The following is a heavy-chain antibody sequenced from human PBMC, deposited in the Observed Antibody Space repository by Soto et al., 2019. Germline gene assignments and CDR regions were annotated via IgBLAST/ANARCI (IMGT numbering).Heavy chain of an antibody. CDR1: GGTSTIYT. CDR2: IVPTLRIT. V-gene: IGHV1-69*08. Sequence: QVQLVQSGAEVKKPGASLRVSCETSGGTSTIYTITWVRQATGQGLQWMGRIVPTLRITNYAQEYQGRLTITADSSTSTAHIELTSLTSEATPVYYCATDQYGAGRVGVHSWGQGTLVTVSS. J-gene: IGHJ5*02. D-gene: IGHD1-26*01. CDR3: ATDQYGAGRVGVHS.